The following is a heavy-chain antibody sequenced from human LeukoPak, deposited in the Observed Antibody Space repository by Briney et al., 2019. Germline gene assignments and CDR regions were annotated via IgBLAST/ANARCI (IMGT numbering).Heavy chain of an antibody. CDR1: GFTFSSYG. V-gene: IGHV3-66*01. Sequence: PGGSLRLSCAASGFTFSSYGMHWVRQAPGKGLEWVSVIYSGGSTYYADSVKGRFTISRDNYKNTVYLQMNSLRAEDTAVYYCARESSGWLQLFDYWGQGTLVTVSS. CDR2: IYSGGST. D-gene: IGHD5-24*01. CDR3: ARESSGWLQLFDY. J-gene: IGHJ4*02.